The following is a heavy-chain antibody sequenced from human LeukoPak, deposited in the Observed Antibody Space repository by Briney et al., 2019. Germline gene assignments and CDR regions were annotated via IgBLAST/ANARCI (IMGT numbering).Heavy chain of an antibody. D-gene: IGHD2-2*01. CDR3: AKTRIRCSSTSCYGGNTDY. CDR2: ISSSGSTI. V-gene: IGHV3-48*03. CDR1: GFTFSSYE. J-gene: IGHJ4*02. Sequence: GGSLRLSCAASGFTFSSYEMNWVRQAPGKGLEWVSYISSSGSTIYYADSVKGRFTISRDNAKNSLYLQMNSLRAEDTAVYYCAKTRIRCSSTSCYGGNTDYWGQGTLVTVSS.